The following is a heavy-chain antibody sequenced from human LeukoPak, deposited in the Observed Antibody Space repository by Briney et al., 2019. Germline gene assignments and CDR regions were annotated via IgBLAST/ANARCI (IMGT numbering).Heavy chain of an antibody. CDR2: ISSSSSYI. CDR3: ARVVPDVYYFDY. J-gene: IGHJ4*02. D-gene: IGHD3-16*01. V-gene: IGHV3-21*01. CDR1: GFTFSSYS. Sequence: GGSLRLSCAASGFTFSSYSMNWVRQAPGKGLEWVSSISSSSSYIYYADSVKGRFTISRDNAKNSLYLQMNSPRAEDTAVYYCARVVPDVYYFDYWGQGTLVTVSS.